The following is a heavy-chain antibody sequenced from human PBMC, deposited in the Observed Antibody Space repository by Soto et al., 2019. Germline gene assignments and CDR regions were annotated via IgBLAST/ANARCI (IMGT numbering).Heavy chain of an antibody. CDR2: ISYDGSNQ. D-gene: IGHD1-26*01. J-gene: IGHJ4*02. Sequence: QVQLVESGGGVVQPGRSLRLSCAASGFTFSTYTMHWVRQAPGKGLEWVALISYDGSNQHYADSVRGRFPISRDKSRNAVFLQMGSLRSEDRATYCWAKGGDGGGYSGGGHFDYWGQGTLVTVSS. CDR3: AKGGDGGGYSGGGHFDY. V-gene: IGHV3-30*18. CDR1: GFTFSTYT.